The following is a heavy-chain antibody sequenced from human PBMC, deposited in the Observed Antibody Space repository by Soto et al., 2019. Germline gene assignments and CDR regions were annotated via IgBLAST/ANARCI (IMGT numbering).Heavy chain of an antibody. D-gene: IGHD3-3*01. Sequence: SETLSLTCAVYGGSFSGYYWSWIRQPPGKGLEWIGEINHSGSTNYNPSLKSRVTISVDTSKNQFSLKLSSVTAADTAVYYCARGPPNSRGFWSGSWNQGPDWFDPWGQGTLVTVSS. CDR2: INHSGST. CDR3: ARGPPNSRGFWSGSWNQGPDWFDP. CDR1: GGSFSGYY. J-gene: IGHJ5*02. V-gene: IGHV4-34*01.